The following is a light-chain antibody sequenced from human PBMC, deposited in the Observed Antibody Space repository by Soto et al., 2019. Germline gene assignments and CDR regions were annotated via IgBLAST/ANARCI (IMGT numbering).Light chain of an antibody. CDR3: QQYGNSPIT. Sequence: EFVLTQSPGTLSLSPGERATLSCRASQTVRNNYLAWYQQKPGQAPSLVISDTSIRATGIPDRFSGRGSGTDFTLTITSLKPEDVEVYYCQQYGNSPITFGQGTRLEIK. CDR1: QTVRNNY. J-gene: IGKJ5*01. V-gene: IGKV3-20*01. CDR2: DTS.